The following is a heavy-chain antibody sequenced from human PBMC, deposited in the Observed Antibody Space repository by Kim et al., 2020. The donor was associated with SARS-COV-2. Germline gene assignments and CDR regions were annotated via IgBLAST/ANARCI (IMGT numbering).Heavy chain of an antibody. CDR2: IYPGDSDT. D-gene: IGHD3-10*01. CDR1: GYSFTSYW. J-gene: IGHJ4*02. V-gene: IGHV5-51*01. CDR3: ARWGTHGSGSYYPFDY. Sequence: GESLKISCKGSGYSFTSYWIGWVRQMPGKGLEWMGIIYPGDSDTRYSPSFQGQVTISADKSISTAYLQWSSLKASDTAMYYCARWGTHGSGSYYPFDYWGRGTLVTVSS.